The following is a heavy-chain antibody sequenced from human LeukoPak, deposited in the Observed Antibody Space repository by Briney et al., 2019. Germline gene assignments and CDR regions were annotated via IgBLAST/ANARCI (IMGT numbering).Heavy chain of an antibody. CDR1: GFTFSSYW. J-gene: IGHJ4*02. V-gene: IGHV3-7*01. CDR2: IKEDGSEK. Sequence: PGGSLRLSCAASGFTFSSYWMSWVRQAPGKGLEWVANIKEDGSEKHYVDSVKGRFTISRDNAKNSLYLQMNNLRAEDTAVYYCASDSAVDYWGQGTLVTVSS. CDR3: ASDSAVDY.